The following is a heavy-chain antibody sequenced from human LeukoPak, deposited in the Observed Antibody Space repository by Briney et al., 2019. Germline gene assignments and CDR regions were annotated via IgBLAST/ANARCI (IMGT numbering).Heavy chain of an antibody. CDR1: GFTVSSNY. J-gene: IGHJ4*02. Sequence: QPGGSLRLSCAASGFTVSSNYLSWVRQAPGKGLEWVSVIYSGGTTYYAESVKGRFTISRDNSKNTVYLQMNSLRAEDSAVYYCARPQGGRQLWLHYDYWGQGTQVTVSS. D-gene: IGHD5-18*01. CDR2: IYSGGTT. V-gene: IGHV3-66*04. CDR3: ARPQGGRQLWLHYDY.